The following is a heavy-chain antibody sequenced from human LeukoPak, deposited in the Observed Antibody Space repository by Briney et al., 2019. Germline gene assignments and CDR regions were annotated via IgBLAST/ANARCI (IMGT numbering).Heavy chain of an antibody. Sequence: GGSLRLSCAASGFTYSSYAMSWVRQAPGKGLEWVSRISGSGGTIYFADSVKGRFTISRDNSKNTLYLQMDSLRGEDTAVYYCAKDFRIGYSAHFDYWGQGALVTVSS. CDR1: GFTYSSYA. J-gene: IGHJ4*02. V-gene: IGHV3-23*01. CDR2: ISGSGGTI. CDR3: AKDFRIGYSAHFDY. D-gene: IGHD2-21*01.